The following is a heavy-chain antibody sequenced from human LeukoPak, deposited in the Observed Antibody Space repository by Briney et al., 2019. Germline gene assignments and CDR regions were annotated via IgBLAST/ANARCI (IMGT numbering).Heavy chain of an antibody. V-gene: IGHV3-74*01. J-gene: IGHJ4*02. D-gene: IGHD6-19*01. CDR1: GFTFSSYW. CDR3: ARVSSGRQWVSFDS. CDR2: INSDGSST. Sequence: TGGSLRLSCVASGFTFSSYWMHWVRQVPGKGLVWVSRINSDGSSTSYADSAKGRFTISRDNSKNTLYLQMNSLKAEDTAVYHCARVSSGRQWVSFDSWGQGTLVTVSS.